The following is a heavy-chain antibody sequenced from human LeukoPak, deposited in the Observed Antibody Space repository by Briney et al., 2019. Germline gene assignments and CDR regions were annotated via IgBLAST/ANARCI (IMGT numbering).Heavy chain of an antibody. CDR1: GGSFSGYY. CDR2: INHSGST. CDR3: ARSLRSPSGWYDY. V-gene: IGHV4-34*01. D-gene: IGHD6-19*01. Sequence: PSETLSLTCAVYGGSFSGYYWSWIRQPPGKGLEWIGEINHSGSTNYNPSLKSRVTISVDTSKNQFSLKLSSVTAADTAVYYCARSLRSPSGWYDYWGQGTLVTVSS. J-gene: IGHJ4*02.